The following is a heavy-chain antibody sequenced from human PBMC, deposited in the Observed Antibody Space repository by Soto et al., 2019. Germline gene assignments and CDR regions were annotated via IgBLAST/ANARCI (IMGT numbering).Heavy chain of an antibody. D-gene: IGHD6-19*01. Sequence: EVELLESGGGLVQPGGSLRLSCAASGFTFSSYAMSWVRQAPGKGLEWVSVISGIGGSTYYADSVKGRFTISRDNSKNTLYLQMNSLRAEDTAVYYGARRSSGWYFDYWGQGTLVTVSS. CDR2: ISGIGGST. J-gene: IGHJ4*02. V-gene: IGHV3-23*01. CDR3: ARRSSGWYFDY. CDR1: GFTFSSYA.